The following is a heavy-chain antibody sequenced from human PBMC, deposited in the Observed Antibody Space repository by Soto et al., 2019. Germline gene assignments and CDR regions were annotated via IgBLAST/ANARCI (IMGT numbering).Heavy chain of an antibody. J-gene: IGHJ3*02. CDR3: XRDGQYRTDGFDI. D-gene: IGHD5-12*01. V-gene: IGHV3-23*01. CDR1: GFTFSSHG. CDR2: LSRGGGST. Sequence: AQLXXXGGGSVQPGGSLRLSCAASGFTFSSHGMSWIRQAPGKGLEWISGLSRGGGSTYYVDSVKXRXXXXXXXXXXXXXXXXXXXXXXXXXXXXXXRDGQYRTDGFDIWGQGTMVX.